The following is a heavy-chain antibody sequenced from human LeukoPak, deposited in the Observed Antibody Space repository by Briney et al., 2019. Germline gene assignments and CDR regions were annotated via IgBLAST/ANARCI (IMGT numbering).Heavy chain of an antibody. CDR1: GFNFDDYG. Sequence: GGSLRLSCAASGFNFDDYGMSWVCQAPGMGLEWVSGINWNGGSTGYADSVKGRFTISRDNAKNSLYLQMNSLRAEDTALYYCARGYYYDSSGCSFFDYWGQGTLVTVSS. D-gene: IGHD3-22*01. V-gene: IGHV3-20*04. J-gene: IGHJ4*02. CDR3: ARGYYYDSSGCSFFDY. CDR2: INWNGGST.